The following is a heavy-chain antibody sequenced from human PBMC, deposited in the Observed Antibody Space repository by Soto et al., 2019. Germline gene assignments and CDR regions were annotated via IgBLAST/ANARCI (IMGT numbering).Heavy chain of an antibody. CDR2: IYYSGST. CDR3: ARGPSLWDFDY. Sequence: PSETLSLTCTVSGGSISSSTYYWGWIRQPPGKGLHWIGSIYYSGSTYYNPSLRSRVTISVDTSKNQFSLKLSSVTAADTAMYYCARGPSLWDFDYWGQGTLVTVS. V-gene: IGHV4-39*01. D-gene: IGHD3-16*01. CDR1: GGSISSSTYY. J-gene: IGHJ4*02.